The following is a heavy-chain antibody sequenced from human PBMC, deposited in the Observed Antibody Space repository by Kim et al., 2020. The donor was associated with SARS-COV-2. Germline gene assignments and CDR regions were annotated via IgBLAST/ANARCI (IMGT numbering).Heavy chain of an antibody. D-gene: IGHD3-10*01. J-gene: IGHJ6*03. CDR3: ARVVTMVQGVIIAPYYYYYMDD. V-gene: IGHV4-59*01. CDR2: IYYSGST. Sequence: SETLSLTCTVSGGSISSYYWSWIRQPPGKGLEWIGYIYYSGSTNYNPSPKSRVTISVDTSKNQFSLKLSSVTAADTAVYYCARVVTMVQGVIIAPYYYYYMDDWGKGTTVTVSS. CDR1: GGSISSYY.